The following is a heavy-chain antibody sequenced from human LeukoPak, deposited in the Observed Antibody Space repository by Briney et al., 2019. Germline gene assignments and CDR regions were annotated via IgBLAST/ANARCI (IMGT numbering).Heavy chain of an antibody. D-gene: IGHD2-15*01. Sequence: VASVKVSCKASGYTFTGYYMHWVRQAPGQGLEWMGWINPNSGGTNYAQKFQGWVTMTRDTSISTAYMELSRLRSDDTAVYYCARSLVVAASSDAFDIWGQGTMVTVSS. CDR3: ARSLVVAASSDAFDI. CDR2: INPNSGGT. J-gene: IGHJ3*02. CDR1: GYTFTGYY. V-gene: IGHV1-2*04.